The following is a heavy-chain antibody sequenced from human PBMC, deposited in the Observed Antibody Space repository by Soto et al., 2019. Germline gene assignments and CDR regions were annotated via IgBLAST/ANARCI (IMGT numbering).Heavy chain of an antibody. CDR1: SRYA. D-gene: IGHD3-9*01. CDR3: AKLTGFEFDGTSFDI. CDR2: ISDSGAGT. V-gene: IGHV3-23*01. J-gene: IGHJ3*02. Sequence: EVQLLESGGDLVQPGGSLRLYCAAFSRYAMSWVRQTPGQGLEWVSAISDSGAGTYYADSVRGRFTISRDSSKNTVYLQMNSLRAEDTAIYYCAKLTGFEFDGTSFDIWDQGTRVTVSS.